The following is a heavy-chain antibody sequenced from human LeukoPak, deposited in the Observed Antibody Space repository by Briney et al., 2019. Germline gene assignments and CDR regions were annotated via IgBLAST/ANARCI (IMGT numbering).Heavy chain of an antibody. CDR1: GDSISSNSFY. D-gene: IGHD3-10*01. J-gene: IGHJ3*02. Sequence: SETLSLTCTVSGDSISSNSFYWGWIRQPPGMGLEWIGSIYYTGSIFYNPSLKSRVTISVDTSKNQVSLILTAVTAADTAVYYCARAGSTDAFDIWGQGTMVTVSS. V-gene: IGHV4-39*01. CDR2: IYYTGSI. CDR3: ARAGSTDAFDI.